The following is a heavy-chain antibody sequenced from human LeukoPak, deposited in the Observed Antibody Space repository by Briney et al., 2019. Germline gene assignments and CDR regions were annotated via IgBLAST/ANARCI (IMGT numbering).Heavy chain of an antibody. D-gene: IGHD3-3*01. CDR3: AKDIRARYYDFWSGPHFDY. J-gene: IGHJ4*02. Sequence: GGSLRLSCAASGFTFDDYAMHWVRQAPGKGLEWVSGISWNSGSIGYADSVKGRFTISRDNAKNSLYLQMNSLRAEDTALYYCAKDIRARYYDFWSGPHFDYWGQGTLVTVSS. V-gene: IGHV3-9*01. CDR2: ISWNSGSI. CDR1: GFTFDDYA.